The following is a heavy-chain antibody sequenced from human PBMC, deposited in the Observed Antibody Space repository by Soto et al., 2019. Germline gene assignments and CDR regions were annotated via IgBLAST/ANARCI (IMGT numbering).Heavy chain of an antibody. V-gene: IGHV4-39*01. D-gene: IGHD3-10*01. CDR1: GGSISSSSYY. CDR2: IYYSGST. Sequence: SETLSLTCTVSGGSISSSSYYWGWIRQPPGKGLEWIGNIYYSGSTYYNPSLKSRVTISVDTSKNQFSLKLTSVTAADTAVYYCARVETMVRGADVWGQGTTVTVSS. J-gene: IGHJ6*02. CDR3: ARVETMVRGADV.